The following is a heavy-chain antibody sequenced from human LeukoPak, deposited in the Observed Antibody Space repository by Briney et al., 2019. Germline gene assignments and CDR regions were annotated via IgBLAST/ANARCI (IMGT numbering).Heavy chain of an antibody. Sequence: VASVKVSCKASGYTFTGYYMHWVRQAPGQGLEWMGWINPNSGGTNYAQKFQGRVTMTRDTSISTAYMELSRLRSDDTAVYYCAREKGKLLWFGESPYYYYMDVWGKGTTVTISS. J-gene: IGHJ6*03. CDR2: INPNSGGT. D-gene: IGHD3-10*01. CDR1: GYTFTGYY. CDR3: AREKGKLLWFGESPYYYYMDV. V-gene: IGHV1-2*02.